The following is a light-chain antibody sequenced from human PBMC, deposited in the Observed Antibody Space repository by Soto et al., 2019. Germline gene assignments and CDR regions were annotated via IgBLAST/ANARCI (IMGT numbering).Light chain of an antibody. Sequence: QSVLTQPASVSGSPGQSITISCTGTSSDVGGYNYVSWYQQHPGKAPKLMIYDVSNRSSGVSNRFSGSKSGNTASLTISGLQAEDEADYFCSSYTSSSTYVLFGGGTKLTVL. CDR1: SSDVGGYNY. V-gene: IGLV2-14*01. J-gene: IGLJ2*01. CDR3: SSYTSSSTYVL. CDR2: DVS.